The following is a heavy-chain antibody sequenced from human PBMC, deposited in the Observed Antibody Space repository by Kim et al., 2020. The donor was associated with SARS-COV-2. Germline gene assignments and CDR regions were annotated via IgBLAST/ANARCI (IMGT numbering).Heavy chain of an antibody. CDR3: ATRLVGRVFDF. CDR1: GFTFSNYA. Sequence: GGSLRLSCAASGFTFSNYALSWVRQAPGKGLEWVSSISGSGGSTFYADSVRGRFTISRDSSKNTLYLQMNSLRAEDTAVYYCATRLVGRVFDFWGQGTLV. D-gene: IGHD3-9*01. V-gene: IGHV3-23*01. J-gene: IGHJ3*01. CDR2: ISGSGGST.